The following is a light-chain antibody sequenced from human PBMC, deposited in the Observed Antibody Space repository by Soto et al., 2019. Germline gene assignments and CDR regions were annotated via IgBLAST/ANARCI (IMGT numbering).Light chain of an antibody. V-gene: IGLV2-8*01. CDR2: EVS. Sequence: QSALTQPPSASGSPGQSVTISCTGTSSDVGAYKYVSWYQQYPGKAPKLMIYEVSKRPSGVPDRFSGSKSGNTDSLAVSGLKAEDGADYYCTSYVGSNIWVFGGGTTPAVL. CDR3: TSYVGSNIWV. CDR1: SSDVGAYKY. J-gene: IGLJ3*02.